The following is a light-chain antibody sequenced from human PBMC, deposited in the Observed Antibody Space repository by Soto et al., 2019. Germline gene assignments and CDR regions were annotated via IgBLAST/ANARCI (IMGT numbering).Light chain of an antibody. V-gene: IGKV1-16*02. CDR3: QQYHVYPLT. CDR1: HDIGNK. CDR2: GAS. J-gene: IGKJ4*01. Sequence: DIQMTQSPSSLSASVGDRVIITCRASHDIGNKIAWFQQKPGKGPKSLIYGASILQSGVPSKFSGSRSATDFTLTITSLQPEVFATYYCQQYHVYPLTFGGGTKLEIK.